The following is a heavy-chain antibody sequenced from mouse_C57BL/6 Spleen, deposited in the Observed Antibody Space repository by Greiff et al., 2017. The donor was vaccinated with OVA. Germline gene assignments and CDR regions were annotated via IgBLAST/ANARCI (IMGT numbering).Heavy chain of an antibody. CDR3: ARPGRGYAMDY. Sequence: QVQLQQSGAELARPGASVKMSCKASGYTFTSYTMHWVKQRPGQGLEWIGYINPSSGYTKYNQKFKDKATLTADKSSSTAYMQLSSLTSEDSAVYYCARPGRGYAMDYWGQGTSVTVSS. V-gene: IGHV1-4*01. CDR1: GYTFTSYT. CDR2: INPSSGYT. J-gene: IGHJ4*01. D-gene: IGHD4-1*01.